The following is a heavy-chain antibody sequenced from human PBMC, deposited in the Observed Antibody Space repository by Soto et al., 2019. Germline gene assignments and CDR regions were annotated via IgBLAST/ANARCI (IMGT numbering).Heavy chain of an antibody. J-gene: IGHJ4*02. CDR1: GFTFSDYY. CDR3: ARAGLYYDSSGYYYFDY. CDR2: ISSSSSYT. D-gene: IGHD3-22*01. V-gene: IGHV3-11*06. Sequence: GGSLRLSCAASGFTFSDYYMSWIRQAPGKGLEWVSYISSSSSYTNYADSVKGRFTISRDNAKNSLYLQMNSLRAEDTAVYYCARAGLYYDSSGYYYFDYRGQGTLVTVSS.